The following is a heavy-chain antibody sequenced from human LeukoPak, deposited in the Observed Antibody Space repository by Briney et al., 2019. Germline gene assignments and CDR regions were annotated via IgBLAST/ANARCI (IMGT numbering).Heavy chain of an antibody. J-gene: IGHJ4*02. Sequence: SVKLSCKSSVDTFSSCGISWVRQSPGQGLEWIGGFIPIFGTANYAQKFQGRVTITADESTSTAYMELSSLRSEDTAVYYCARDSHRIYSYGLFDYWGQGTLVTVSS. CDR1: VDTFSSCG. CDR3: ARDSHRIYSYGLFDY. CDR2: FIPIFGTA. V-gene: IGHV1-69*13. D-gene: IGHD5-18*01.